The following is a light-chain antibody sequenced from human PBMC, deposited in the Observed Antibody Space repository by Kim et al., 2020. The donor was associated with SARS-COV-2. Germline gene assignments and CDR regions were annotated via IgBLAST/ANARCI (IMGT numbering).Light chain of an antibody. J-gene: IGLJ3*02. CDR2: DVS. V-gene: IGLV2-14*03. Sequence: QSITISCTGTSSDVGGSNYVSWYQQHPGKAPKLMIYDVSNRPSGVSNRFSGSKSGNTASLTISGLQAEDEADYYCSSYTSSSTPWVFGGGTQLTVL. CDR3: SSYTSSSTPWV. CDR1: SSDVGGSNY.